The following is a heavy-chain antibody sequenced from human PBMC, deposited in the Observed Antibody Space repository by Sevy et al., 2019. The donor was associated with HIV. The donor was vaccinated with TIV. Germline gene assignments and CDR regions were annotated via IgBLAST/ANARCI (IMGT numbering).Heavy chain of an antibody. CDR3: AKELLFGIAVAEGAFDI. J-gene: IGHJ3*02. V-gene: IGHV3-30*18. CDR2: ISYDGSNK. D-gene: IGHD6-19*01. Sequence: GESLRLSCAASGFTFSFYGMHWVRQAPGKGLEWVAVISYDGSNKYYADSVKGRFTISRDNSKNTLYLQMNSLRAEDTAVYYCAKELLFGIAVAEGAFDIWGQGTMVTVSS. CDR1: GFTFSFYG.